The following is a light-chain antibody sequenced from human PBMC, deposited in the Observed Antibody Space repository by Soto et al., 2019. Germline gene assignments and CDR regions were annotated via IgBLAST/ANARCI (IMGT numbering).Light chain of an antibody. CDR3: KQSHNTPRT. CDR1: QSIASY. CDR2: AAS. V-gene: IGKV1-39*01. J-gene: IGKJ1*01. Sequence: DIQMTQSPSSLSASVGDRLTITCRSNQSIASYLSWYQQKPGKAPNLLIYAASTLQSGVPSRFSGSGSGTHFTLTTSGLQPEDFATYYGKQSHNTPRTFGQGTKVEV.